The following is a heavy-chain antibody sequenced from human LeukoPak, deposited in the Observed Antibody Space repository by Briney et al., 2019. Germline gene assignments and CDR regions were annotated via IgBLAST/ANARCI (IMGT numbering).Heavy chain of an antibody. CDR2: ISYDGSNK. V-gene: IGHV3-30*18. Sequence: GRSLRLSCAASGFTFSSYGMHWVRQAPGQGLEWVAVISYDGSNKYYADSVKGRFTISRDNSKNTLYLQMNSLRAEDTAVYYCAKDSHYDFWSGYYLLGYYYAMDVWGQGTTVTVSS. CDR3: AKDSHYDFWSGYYLLGYYYAMDV. D-gene: IGHD3-3*01. J-gene: IGHJ6*02. CDR1: GFTFSSYG.